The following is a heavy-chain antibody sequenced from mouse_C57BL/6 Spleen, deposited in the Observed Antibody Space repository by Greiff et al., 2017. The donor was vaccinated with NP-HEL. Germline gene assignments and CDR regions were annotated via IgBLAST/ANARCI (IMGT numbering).Heavy chain of an antibody. J-gene: IGHJ3*01. V-gene: IGHV14-3*01. CDR3: ARSNYGNYVAY. CDR1: GFTFKNTY. D-gene: IGHD2-1*01. Sequence: VQLQQSVAELVRPGASVKLSCTASGFTFKNTYMHWVKQRPEQGLEWIGRIDPANGNTKYAPKFQGKATITADTSSNTAYLQLSSLTSEDTTVYYCARSNYGNYVAYWGQGTLVTVSA. CDR2: IDPANGNT.